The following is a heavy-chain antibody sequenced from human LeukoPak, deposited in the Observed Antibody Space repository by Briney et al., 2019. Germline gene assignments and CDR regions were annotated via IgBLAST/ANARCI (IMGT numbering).Heavy chain of an antibody. CDR3: ARVGYGDYGADY. J-gene: IGHJ4*02. D-gene: IGHD4-17*01. Sequence: SQTLSLTCAVSGGSISSGGYSWSWIRQPPGKGLEWIGYSYHSGSTYYNPSLKSRVTISVDRSKNQFSLKLSSVTAADTAVYYCARVGYGDYGADYWGQGTLVTVFS. CDR2: SYHSGST. V-gene: IGHV4-30-2*01. CDR1: GGSISSGGYS.